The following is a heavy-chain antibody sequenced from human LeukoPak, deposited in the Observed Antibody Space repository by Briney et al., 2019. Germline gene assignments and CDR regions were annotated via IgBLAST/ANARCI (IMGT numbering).Heavy chain of an antibody. J-gene: IGHJ4*02. CDR2: IYYSGST. V-gene: IGHV4-38-2*02. CDR1: HHSISNGYY. Sequence: PSETLSLTCTVSHHSISNGYYWGWIRQPPGKGLEWIGNIYYSGSTYYNPSLKSRVTISVDTSKNQFSLKLSSVTAADTAVYYCARGRIAAAGCIDYWGQGTLVTVSS. D-gene: IGHD6-13*01. CDR3: ARGRIAAAGCIDY.